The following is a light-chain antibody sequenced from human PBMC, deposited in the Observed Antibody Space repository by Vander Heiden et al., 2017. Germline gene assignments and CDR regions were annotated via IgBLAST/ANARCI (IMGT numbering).Light chain of an antibody. CDR3: QQHNNWPPVT. CDR1: QSVSSS. J-gene: IGKJ3*01. CDR2: GAS. Sequence: EIVMTQSPATLSVSPGERATLSCRASQSVSSSLAWYQQKPGQAPRLLIYGASTRATGIPARFSGSRYGTEFTLTISSRQSEDLAVYYCQQHNNWPPVTFGHGTKVXIK. V-gene: IGKV3-15*01.